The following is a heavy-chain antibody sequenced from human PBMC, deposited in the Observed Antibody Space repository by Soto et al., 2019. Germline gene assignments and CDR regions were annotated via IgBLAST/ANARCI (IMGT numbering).Heavy chain of an antibody. J-gene: IGHJ6*02. Sequence: PSETLSLTCAVSGDSISGSQWWSWVRLPPGKGLEWIGEISHTGTTNYNPSLKSRVTMSVDKPKNQFSLNLTSVTAADTAVYYCSARRVTTSYYYYYYGMDVWGQGTTVTVSS. CDR3: SARRVTTSYYYYYYGMDV. V-gene: IGHV4-4*02. CDR2: ISHTGTT. D-gene: IGHD4-17*01. CDR1: GDSISGSQW.